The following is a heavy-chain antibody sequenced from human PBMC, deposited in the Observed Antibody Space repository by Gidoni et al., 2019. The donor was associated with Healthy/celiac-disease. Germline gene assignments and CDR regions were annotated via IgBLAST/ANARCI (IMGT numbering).Heavy chain of an antibody. CDR2: IWYDGSNK. V-gene: IGHV3-33*01. Sequence: QVQLVESGGGVVQPGRSLRLSCAASGFPFSSYGMHWVRQAPGKGLEWVAVIWYDGSNKYYADSVKGRFTISRDNSKNTLYLQMNSLRAEDTAVYYCARDSTRYYYELDAFDIWGQGTMVTVSS. J-gene: IGHJ3*02. CDR1: GFPFSSYG. D-gene: IGHD3-22*01. CDR3: ARDSTRYYYELDAFDI.